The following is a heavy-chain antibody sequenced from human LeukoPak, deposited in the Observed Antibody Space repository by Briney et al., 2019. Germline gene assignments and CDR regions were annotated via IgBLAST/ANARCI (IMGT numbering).Heavy chain of an antibody. CDR1: GGTFSSYA. V-gene: IGHV1-69*05. Sequence: ASVKVSCKASGGTFSSYAISWVRQAPGQGLEWMGGIIPIFGTANYAQKFQGRVTITTDESTSTAYMELSSLRSEDTAVYYCARGSPAYCGGDCFWDAFDIWGQGTMVTVSS. J-gene: IGHJ3*02. CDR3: ARGSPAYCGGDCFWDAFDI. CDR2: IIPIFGTA. D-gene: IGHD2-21*01.